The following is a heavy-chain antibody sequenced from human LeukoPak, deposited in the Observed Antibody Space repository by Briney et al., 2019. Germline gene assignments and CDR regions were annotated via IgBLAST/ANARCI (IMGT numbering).Heavy chain of an antibody. V-gene: IGHV6-1*01. CDR2: TYFRSTLYN. Sequence: SQTLSLTCAISGDSVSSNSVTWNWIRQSPSRGLEWLGRTYFRSTLYNDYAVSVRGRIAVNPDTSKNQFSLHLNSVTPDDTAVYYCARGWHSYYFDYWGQGTLVTVSS. CDR1: GDSVSSNSVT. J-gene: IGHJ4*02. D-gene: IGHD6-13*01. CDR3: ARGWHSYYFDY.